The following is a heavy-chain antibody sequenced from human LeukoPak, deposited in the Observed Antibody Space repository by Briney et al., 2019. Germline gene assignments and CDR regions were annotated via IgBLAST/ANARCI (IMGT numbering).Heavy chain of an antibody. Sequence: GGSLRLSCAASGFTFDDYGMSWVRQAPGKGLEWVSAINWNGGTTGYADSVKGRFTISRDNAKNSLYLQMNSLRAEDTAVYYCAKEFGPWSYYYYYYMDVWGKGTTVTISS. CDR2: INWNGGTT. CDR1: GFTFDDYG. J-gene: IGHJ6*03. V-gene: IGHV3-20*04. D-gene: IGHD3-10*01. CDR3: AKEFGPWSYYYYYYMDV.